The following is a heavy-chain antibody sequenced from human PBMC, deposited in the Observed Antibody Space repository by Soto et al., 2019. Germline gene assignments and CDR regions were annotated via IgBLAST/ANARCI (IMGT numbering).Heavy chain of an antibody. J-gene: IGHJ4*02. V-gene: IGHV3-9*01. CDR2: ISWNSGSI. CDR1: GFTFCDYA. D-gene: IGHD1-26*01. CDR3: AKSESIVGAPSY. Sequence: SLRLSCAASGFTFCDYAIHLVRQAPLKCLEWVSGISWNSGSIGYADSVKGRFTISRDNAKNSLYLQMNSLRAEDTALYYCAKSESIVGAPSYWGQGTLVTVSS.